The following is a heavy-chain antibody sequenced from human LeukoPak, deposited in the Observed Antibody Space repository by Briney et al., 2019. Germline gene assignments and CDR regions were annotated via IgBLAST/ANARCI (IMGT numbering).Heavy chain of an antibody. D-gene: IGHD5-24*01. CDR3: ARDKEMATSQFEY. V-gene: IGHV3-21*01. CDR1: GFTFSSYS. J-gene: IGHJ4*02. Sequence: KPGGSLRPSCAASGFTFSSYSMNWVRQAPGKGLEWVSSISSSSSYIYYADSVKGRFTISRDNVKNSLYLQMNSLRAEDTGVYYCARDKEMATSQFEYWGQGTLVTVSS. CDR2: ISSSSSYI.